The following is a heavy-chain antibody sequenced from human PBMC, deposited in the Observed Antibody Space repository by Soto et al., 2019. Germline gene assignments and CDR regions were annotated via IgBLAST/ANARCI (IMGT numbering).Heavy chain of an antibody. V-gene: IGHV4-30-2*01. CDR2: MYHSGST. CDR3: TRVPDY. CDR1: GGSISSGGYS. Sequence: QLQLQESGSGLVKPSQTLSLTCAVSGGSISSGGYSGSWIRQPPGKGLEWLGYMYHSGSTYYHPSLKSRVTIAIDRSKNQSSLKLSSVNAADTAVYYCTRVPDYWGQGILVTVSS. J-gene: IGHJ4*02.